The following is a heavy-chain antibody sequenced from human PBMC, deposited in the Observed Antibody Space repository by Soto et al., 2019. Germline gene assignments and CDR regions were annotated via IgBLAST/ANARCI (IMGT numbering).Heavy chain of an antibody. J-gene: IGHJ3*02. CDR3: ARIRSGYGPKDAFDI. V-gene: IGHV3-33*01. D-gene: IGHD3-3*01. CDR2: IWYDGSNK. Sequence: GRSLRLSCATYGFTFSSYGRHWVPQAPGKGLEWVAVIWYDGSNKYYADSVKGRFTISRDNSKSTLYLQMNSLRDEDTAVYYCARIRSGYGPKDAFDIWGQGTMVTVSS. CDR1: GFTFSSYG.